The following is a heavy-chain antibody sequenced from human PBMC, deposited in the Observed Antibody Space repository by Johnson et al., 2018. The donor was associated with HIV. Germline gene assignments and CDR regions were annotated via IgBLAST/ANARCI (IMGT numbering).Heavy chain of an antibody. V-gene: IGHV3-9*01. CDR2: LRWNSGSI. J-gene: IGHJ3*02. Sequence: DVQLVESGGGLVQPGRSLRLSCAASGFTFDDYAMHWVRHAPGKGLEWVSGLRWNSGSIGYADSVKRRVTISRDNSKNTLYLQMNSLRAEDTGIYSCAKGTGAFEIWGQGTVVTVSS. CDR1: GFTFDDYA. CDR3: AKGTGAFEI. D-gene: IGHD1-14*01.